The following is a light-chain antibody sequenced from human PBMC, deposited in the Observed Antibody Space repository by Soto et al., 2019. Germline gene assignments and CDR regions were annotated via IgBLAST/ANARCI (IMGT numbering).Light chain of an antibody. CDR2: DAS. J-gene: IGKJ4*01. V-gene: IGKV1-33*01. CDR1: QDITKY. Sequence: DIHVTQSPSSLSASVQDRVTITCQASQDITKYLNWYQHRPVQXXKLLIYDASRLETVVPSRFSGSXXGPQFTLNIASPQPEDIGTYYCQQYAHLPVTFAEGTKV. CDR3: QQYAHLPVT.